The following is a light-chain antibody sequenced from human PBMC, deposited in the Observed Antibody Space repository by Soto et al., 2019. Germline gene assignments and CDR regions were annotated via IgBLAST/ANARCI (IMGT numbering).Light chain of an antibody. CDR3: QSYDSSLSGSVV. Sequence: QSVLTQPPSVSGAPGQRVTISCTGSSSNIGAGYDVHWYQQLPGTAPKLLIFDNSNRPSGVPDRISGSRSGTSASLAITGLQAEDEADYYFQSYDSSLSGSVVFGGGTKVTVL. CDR2: DNS. V-gene: IGLV1-40*01. J-gene: IGLJ2*01. CDR1: SSNIGAGYD.